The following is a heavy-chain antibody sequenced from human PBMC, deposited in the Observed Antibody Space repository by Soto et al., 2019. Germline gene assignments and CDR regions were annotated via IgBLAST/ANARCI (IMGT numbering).Heavy chain of an antibody. V-gene: IGHV4-39*01. CDR1: GGSVSTGDFS. Sequence: QLRLQESGPRLLKPSATLSLTCSVSGGSVSTGDFSWGWIRQPPGKGPEWIASVHSSGSTYYNPHLHSRVSSSLDTSRNEITLTLTSVAAADTSVYYCGLLPPTVTPGKNFYFSMDVWGKGTTVTVSS. CDR2: VHSSGST. D-gene: IGHD4-17*01. J-gene: IGHJ6*03. CDR3: GLLPPTVTPGKNFYFSMDV.